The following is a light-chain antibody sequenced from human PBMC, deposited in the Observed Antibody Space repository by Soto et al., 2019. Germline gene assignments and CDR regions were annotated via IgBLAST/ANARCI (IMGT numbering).Light chain of an antibody. V-gene: IGKV3-15*01. CDR2: GAS. Sequence: EIVMTQSPATLSVSPGERATLSCRASQSVSSNLAWYQHKPGQAPRLLIYGASTRATGLPARFSGSGSGTEFTLTISSLQSEDFAVYYCQQYKNWPPYTFGQGTKLEIK. CDR1: QSVSSN. J-gene: IGKJ2*01. CDR3: QQYKNWPPYT.